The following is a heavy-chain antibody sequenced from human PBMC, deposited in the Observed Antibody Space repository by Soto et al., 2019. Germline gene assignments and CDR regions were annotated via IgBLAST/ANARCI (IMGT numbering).Heavy chain of an antibody. CDR3: ARTLYSYGPRFDY. Sequence: PSETLSLTCTVSGGSISSYYWSWIRQPPGKGLERIGYIYYSGSTNYNPSLKSRVTISVDTSKNQFSLKLSSVTAADTAVYYCARTLYSYGPRFDYWGQGTLVTVSS. CDR1: GGSISSYY. CDR2: IYYSGST. D-gene: IGHD5-18*01. J-gene: IGHJ4*02. V-gene: IGHV4-59*01.